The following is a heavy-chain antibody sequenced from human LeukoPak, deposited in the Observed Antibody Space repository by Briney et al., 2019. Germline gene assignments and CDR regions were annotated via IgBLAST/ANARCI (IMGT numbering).Heavy chain of an antibody. CDR2: ISGSGGAT. Sequence: GGSLRLSCAASGFTFSSSPMNWVRQAPGKGLEWVSVISGSGGATFYGDSVQGRFTISRDNSRDTLYLQMNSLTAEDTAVYYCGKYVQTSVGAKDYWGQGTLVTVSS. V-gene: IGHV3-23*01. D-gene: IGHD1-26*01. CDR1: GFTFSSSP. CDR3: GKYVQTSVGAKDY. J-gene: IGHJ4*02.